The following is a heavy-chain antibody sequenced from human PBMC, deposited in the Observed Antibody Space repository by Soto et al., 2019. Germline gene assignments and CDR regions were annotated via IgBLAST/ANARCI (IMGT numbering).Heavy chain of an antibody. CDR3: ARNVVVAATEVYYYYMDV. Sequence: EASVKVSCKASGYTFTSYGISWVRQAPGQGLEWMGWISAYNGNTNYAQKLQGRVTMTTDTSTSTAYMELRSLRSDDTAVYYCARNVVVAATEVYYYYMDVWGKGTTVTVSS. CDR2: ISAYNGNT. D-gene: IGHD2-15*01. CDR1: GYTFTSYG. J-gene: IGHJ6*03. V-gene: IGHV1-18*01.